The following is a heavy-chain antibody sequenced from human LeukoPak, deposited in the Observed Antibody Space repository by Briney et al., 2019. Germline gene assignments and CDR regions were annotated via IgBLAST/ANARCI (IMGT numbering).Heavy chain of an antibody. Sequence: SETLSLTCTVSGGSISSYYWSWIRQPPGKGLEWIGYIYYSGSTNYNPPLKSRATISVDTSKNQFSLKLSSVTAADTAVYYCARSIAAAGLDYWGQGTLVTVSS. D-gene: IGHD6-13*01. J-gene: IGHJ4*02. CDR1: GGSISSYY. CDR3: ARSIAAAGLDY. V-gene: IGHV4-59*01. CDR2: IYYSGST.